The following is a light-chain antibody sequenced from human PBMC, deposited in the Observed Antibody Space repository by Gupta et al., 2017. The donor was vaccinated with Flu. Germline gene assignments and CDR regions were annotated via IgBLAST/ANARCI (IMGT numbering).Light chain of an antibody. CDR2: DGW. Sequence: DIQMTQSPSTLSASVGDRVTTTCQASQDITDYLNWYQQKPGKAPKLLIYDGWQWEKGVPSRFSGNASAKDFTLTSSRLQHDDFANYYCQQDNVPLTFGGGTKVEMK. J-gene: IGKJ4*01. CDR3: QQDNVPLT. CDR1: QDITDY. V-gene: IGKV1-33*01.